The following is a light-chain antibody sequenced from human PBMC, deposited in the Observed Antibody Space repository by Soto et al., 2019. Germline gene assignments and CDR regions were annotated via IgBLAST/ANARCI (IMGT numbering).Light chain of an antibody. J-gene: IGKJ2*01. CDR3: QQYGSSPPYT. V-gene: IGKV3-20*01. Sequence: EIVLTQSPGTLSLSPGERATLSCRASQSVSSSYLAWYQQKPCQAPRLLIYGASSRATGIPDRVSGSGSGTDFTLTISRLEPEDFAVYYCQQYGSSPPYTFGQGTKLEIK. CDR2: GAS. CDR1: QSVSSSY.